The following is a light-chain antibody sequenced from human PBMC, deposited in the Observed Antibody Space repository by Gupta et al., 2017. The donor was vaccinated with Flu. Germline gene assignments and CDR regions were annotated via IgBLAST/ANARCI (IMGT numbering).Light chain of an antibody. CDR3: ASWDDTLSAVV. CDR2: RDD. Sequence: QSVLTQPPSASGTPGQRVTISCSGSNSNIGSNYVYWYQQLPGTAPKLLIYRDDQRPSGVPDHFSGSKSGTSGSLAISGLRSGDEAAYYCASWDDTLSAVVFGGGTKLTVL. CDR1: NSNIGSNY. V-gene: IGLV1-47*01. J-gene: IGLJ2*01.